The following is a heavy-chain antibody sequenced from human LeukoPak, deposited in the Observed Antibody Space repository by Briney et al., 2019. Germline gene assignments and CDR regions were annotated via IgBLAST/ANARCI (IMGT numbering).Heavy chain of an antibody. CDR3: ARSRGGYGDYGSWFDP. CDR1: GGSISSFF. V-gene: IGHV4-59*01. CDR2: IHYSGST. J-gene: IGHJ5*02. D-gene: IGHD4-17*01. Sequence: SETLSLTCTVSGGSISSFFWSWIRQPPGKGLEWIGYIHYSGSTKDNPSLKSRLTTSVDTSKNQFSQRLSSVTAADTAVYYCARSRGGYGDYGSWFDPWGQGILVTVSS.